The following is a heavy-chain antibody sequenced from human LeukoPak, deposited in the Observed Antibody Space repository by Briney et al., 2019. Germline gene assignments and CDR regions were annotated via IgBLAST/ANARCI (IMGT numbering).Heavy chain of an antibody. CDR1: GYTFTSYG. V-gene: IGHV1-18*01. CDR2: ISAYNGNT. Sequence: ASVKVSCKASGYTFTSYGISWVRQAPGQGLEWMGWISAYNGNTNYAQKLQGRVTMTTDTSTGTAYMELRSLRSDDTAVYYCARSGELRPAAMGGFDYWGQGTLVTVSS. J-gene: IGHJ4*02. D-gene: IGHD2-2*01. CDR3: ARSGELRPAAMGGFDY.